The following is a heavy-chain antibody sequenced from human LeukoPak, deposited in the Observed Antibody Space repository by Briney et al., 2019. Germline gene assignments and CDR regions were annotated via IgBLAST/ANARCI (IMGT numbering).Heavy chain of an antibody. CDR3: AGGGYDLDY. CDR1: GGSISSYY. V-gene: IGHV4-59*01. J-gene: IGHJ4*02. CDR2: IYYSGST. Sequence: SETLSLTCTVSGGSISSYYWSWIRQPPGKGLEWIGYIYYSGSTNYNPSPKSRVTISVDTSKNQFSLKLSSVTAADTAVYYCAGGGYDLDYWGQGTLVTVSS. D-gene: IGHD5-12*01.